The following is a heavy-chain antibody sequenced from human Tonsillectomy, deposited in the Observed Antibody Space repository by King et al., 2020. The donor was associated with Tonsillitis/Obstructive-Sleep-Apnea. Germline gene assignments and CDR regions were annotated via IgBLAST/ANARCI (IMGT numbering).Heavy chain of an antibody. D-gene: IGHD3-10*01. CDR1: GITFSIDA. V-gene: IGHV3-23*04. Sequence: VQLVESGGGVVQPGGALRLSFAASGITFSIDAMSWVRQAPGKGLVWVSTIICGGGSSYYADSVKGRFTSPRDHSKNPPYLQMNSLRAEDTAVYYCAKAMVQGIIITIFDYWGQGTLVTVSS. J-gene: IGHJ4*02. CDR2: IICGGGSS. CDR3: AKAMVQGIIITIFDY.